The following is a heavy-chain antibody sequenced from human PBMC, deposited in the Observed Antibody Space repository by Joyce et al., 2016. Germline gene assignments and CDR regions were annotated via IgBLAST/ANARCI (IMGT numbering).Heavy chain of an antibody. V-gene: IGHV1-3*04. J-gene: IGHJ3*01. CDR1: GYTFSYST. CDR3: ARGLAYFFDSANFNTDGFDF. D-gene: IGHD3-9*01. Sequence: QVQLEQSGAEVKEPGASVKVACKASGYTFSYSTIHWLRQAPGQRPEWMGWSNIGNDNTKYTQMLQERVTITTDRSASTAYMELSSLRSEDTAVYYCARGLAYFFDSANFNTDGFDFWGQGTVVLVSS. CDR2: SNIGNDNT.